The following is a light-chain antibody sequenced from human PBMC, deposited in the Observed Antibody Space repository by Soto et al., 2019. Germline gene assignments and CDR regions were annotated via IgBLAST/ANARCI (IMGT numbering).Light chain of an antibody. CDR1: QSLLRSNGFNY. Sequence: DIVMTQSPLSLTVTPGEPASVSCSSSQSLLRSNGFNYLEWFLQKPGQSPQLLINLGSNRASGAPDRFSGTGSATNFTLKISRVEAEDVGVFYCMQTQQTPWTFGQGTKVDIK. J-gene: IGKJ1*01. CDR2: LGS. V-gene: IGKV2-28*01. CDR3: MQTQQTPWT.